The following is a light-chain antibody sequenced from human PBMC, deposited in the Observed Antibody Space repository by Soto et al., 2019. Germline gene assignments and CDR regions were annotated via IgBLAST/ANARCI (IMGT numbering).Light chain of an antibody. CDR3: QQYNNWPRT. CDR2: GAS. J-gene: IGKJ1*01. V-gene: IGKV3-15*01. CDR1: QSVSSN. Sequence: EIVMTQSPATLPVSPGERATLSCRASQSVSSNLAWYQQKPGQAPRLLIYGASTRATGIPARFSGSGSGTEFTLTSSSLHSEDFAVYYCQQYNNWPRTFGQGTKVEI.